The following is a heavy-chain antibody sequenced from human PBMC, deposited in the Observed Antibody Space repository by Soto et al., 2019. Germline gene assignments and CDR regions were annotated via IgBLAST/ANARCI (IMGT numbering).Heavy chain of an antibody. V-gene: IGHV2-5*02. CDR3: AHRVLRTVFGLVTTTAIYFDF. D-gene: IGHD3-3*01. J-gene: IGHJ4*02. Sequence: QITLKESGPTVVKPTETLTLTCTFSGFSLTTSGVGVGWVRQAPAKAPEWLALIYWDDDNRYSTSLNSRLIITKATSKHQVVLTMANVDPADTATYYCAHRVLRTVFGLVTTTAIYFDFWGPGTPVVVSS. CDR2: IYWDDDN. CDR1: GFSLTTSGVG.